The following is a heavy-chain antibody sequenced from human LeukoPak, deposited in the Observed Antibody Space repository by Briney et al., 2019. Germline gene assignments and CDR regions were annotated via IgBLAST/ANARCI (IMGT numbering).Heavy chain of an antibody. CDR2: INWNGGST. V-gene: IGHV3-20*04. D-gene: IGHD5-12*01. Sequence: GGSLRLSCAASGFTFSSYGMSWVRQAPGKGLEWVSGINWNGGSTGYADSVKGRFTISRDNAKNSLYLQMNSLRAEDTALYYCARAYSGYDYPDAFDIWGQGTMVTVSS. J-gene: IGHJ3*02. CDR3: ARAYSGYDYPDAFDI. CDR1: GFTFSSYG.